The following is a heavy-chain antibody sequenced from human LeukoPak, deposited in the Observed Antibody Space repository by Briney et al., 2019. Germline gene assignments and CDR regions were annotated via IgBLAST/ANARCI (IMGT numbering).Heavy chain of an antibody. D-gene: IGHD6-13*01. CDR2: ISGSGGST. CDR1: EFTFSSYW. CDR3: AKWGSSWYVYYYFDY. Sequence: GGSLRLSCAASEFTFSSYWMSWVRQAPGKGLEWVSAISGSGGSTYYADSVKGRFTISRDNSKNTLYLQMNSLRAEDTAVYYCAKWGSSWYVYYYFDYWGQGTLVTVSS. V-gene: IGHV3-23*01. J-gene: IGHJ4*02.